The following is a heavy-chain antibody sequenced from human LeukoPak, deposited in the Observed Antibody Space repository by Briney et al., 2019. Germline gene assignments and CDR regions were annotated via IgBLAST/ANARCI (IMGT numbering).Heavy chain of an antibody. CDR1: GGSISSGDYY. CDR2: IYYGGTT. CDR3: ARVDYYGSGSYYFDY. V-gene: IGHV4-30-4*01. Sequence: SETLSLTCTVSGGSISSGDYYWSWIRQPPGKGLEWIGYIYYGGTTYYNPSLKSRATISRDTSKNHFSLKLSSVNAADTAVYHCARVDYYGSGSYYFDYWGQGILVTVSS. D-gene: IGHD3-10*01. J-gene: IGHJ4*02.